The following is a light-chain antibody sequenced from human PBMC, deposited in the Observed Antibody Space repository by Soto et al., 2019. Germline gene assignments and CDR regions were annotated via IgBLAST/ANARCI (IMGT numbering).Light chain of an antibody. CDR2: DAS. CDR1: QSVTSGY. Sequence: EIVLTQSPGTLSLSPGERATLSCRASQSVTSGYLAWYQQKPGQTPRLLIYDASSRATGIPDRFSGSGSGTDCTLTISRLEPEDFAVYYCQQYGRSPFTFGPGTKVDIK. J-gene: IGKJ3*01. V-gene: IGKV3-20*01. CDR3: QQYGRSPFT.